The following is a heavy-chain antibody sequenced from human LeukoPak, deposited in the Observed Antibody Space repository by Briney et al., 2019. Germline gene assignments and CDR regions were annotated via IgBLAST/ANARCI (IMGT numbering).Heavy chain of an antibody. CDR1: GFTFSSHA. D-gene: IGHD3-22*01. V-gene: IGHV3-23*01. CDR2: ISGSGGST. CDR3: AKLAYYYDSSGPAGFDY. J-gene: IGHJ4*02. Sequence: GGSLRLSCAASGFTFSSHAMSWVRQAPGKGLEWVSAISGSGGSTYYADSVKGRFTISRDNPKNTLYLQMNSLRAEDTAVYYCAKLAYYYDSSGPAGFDYWGQGTLVTVSS.